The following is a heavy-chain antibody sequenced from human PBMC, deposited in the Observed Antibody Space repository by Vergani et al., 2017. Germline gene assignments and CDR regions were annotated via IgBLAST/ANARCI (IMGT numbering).Heavy chain of an antibody. V-gene: IGHV4-4*02. D-gene: IGHD4-17*01. J-gene: IGHJ3*02. CDR1: GGSISSSNW. Sequence: QLQLQESGPGLVKPSGTLSLTCAVSGGSISSSNWWSWVRQPPGKGLEWIGEIYHSGSTNYNPSLKSRVTISVDKSKNQFSLKLSSVTAADTAVYYCARVSNGDYGSKPRAEDAFDIWGQGTMVTVSS. CDR3: ARVSNGDYGSKPRAEDAFDI. CDR2: IYHSGST.